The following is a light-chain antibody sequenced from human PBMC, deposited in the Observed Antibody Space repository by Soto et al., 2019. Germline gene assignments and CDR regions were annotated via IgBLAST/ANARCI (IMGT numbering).Light chain of an antibody. CDR2: DTS. Sequence: DIVLTQSPATLSLSPGERATLSCRASQSVGTYLAWYQQKPGQTPSLLIYDTSNRATGIPARFSGSGSGTDFTLPISSLEPEDFAVYYCQQRSHWPRTFGQGTKVEI. CDR1: QSVGTY. V-gene: IGKV3-11*01. CDR3: QQRSHWPRT. J-gene: IGKJ1*01.